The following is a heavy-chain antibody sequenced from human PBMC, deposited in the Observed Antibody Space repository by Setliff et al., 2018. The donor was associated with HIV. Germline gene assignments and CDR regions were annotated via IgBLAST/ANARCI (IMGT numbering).Heavy chain of an antibody. CDR3: AREGRFTYGLKADY. CDR1: GGSISSGTYY. D-gene: IGHD3-10*01. V-gene: IGHV4-61*02. Sequence: SETLSLTCTVSGGSISSGTYYWSWIRQPAGKGLEWIGRIHTSGSTNYNPSLKSRVSISVDASKNHFSLELSSVTAADTALYYCAREGRFTYGLKADYWGQGTLVTVSS. J-gene: IGHJ4*02. CDR2: IHTSGST.